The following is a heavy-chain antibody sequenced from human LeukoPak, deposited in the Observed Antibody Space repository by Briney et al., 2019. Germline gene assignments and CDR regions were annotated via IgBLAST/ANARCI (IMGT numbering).Heavy chain of an antibody. CDR3: AKDHHYDSSGYPTLFDY. D-gene: IGHD3-22*01. Sequence: PGGSLRLSCAASGFTFSSYAMSWVRQAPGKGLEWVSAISGSGGSTYYADSVKGRITISRDNSKNTLYLQMNSLRAEDTAVYYCAKDHHYDSSGYPTLFDYWGQGTLVTVSS. J-gene: IGHJ4*02. CDR2: ISGSGGST. CDR1: GFTFSSYA. V-gene: IGHV3-23*01.